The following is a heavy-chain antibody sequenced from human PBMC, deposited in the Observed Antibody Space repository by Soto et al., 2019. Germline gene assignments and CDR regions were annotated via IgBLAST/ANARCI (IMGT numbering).Heavy chain of an antibody. CDR2: VSSTGST. V-gene: IGHV4-59*01. CDR3: ARFSPPRKSYDSNPGWFDP. J-gene: IGHJ5*02. Sequence: PSETLSLTCTVSGGSLNSYYWTWIRQSPGKGLDCIGYVSSTGSTNYNPSFKSRVILSLGTSTSEVSLSLTSVTAADAAVYFCARFSPPRKSYDSNPGWFDPWGQGIMVTSPQ. CDR1: GGSLNSYY. D-gene: IGHD3-22*01.